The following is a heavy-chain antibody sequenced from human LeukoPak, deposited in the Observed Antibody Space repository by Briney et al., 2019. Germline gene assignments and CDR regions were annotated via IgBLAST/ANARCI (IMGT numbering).Heavy chain of an antibody. Sequence: GGSLRLSCAASGFTVSSNYMSWVRQAPGKGLEWVSVIYSGGSTYYADSVKGRFTISRDNSKNTLYLQMNSLRAEDTAVYYCARERLTISGEYDYWGQGTLVTVSS. J-gene: IGHJ4*02. CDR1: GFTVSSNY. CDR2: IYSGGST. CDR3: ARERLTISGEYDY. D-gene: IGHD3-3*01. V-gene: IGHV3-66*01.